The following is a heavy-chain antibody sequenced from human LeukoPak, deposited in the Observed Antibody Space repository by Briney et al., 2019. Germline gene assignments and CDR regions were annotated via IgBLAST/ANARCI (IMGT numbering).Heavy chain of an antibody. CDR2: ISGSGGST. J-gene: IGHJ4*02. D-gene: IGHD1-7*01. V-gene: IGHV3-23*01. CDR1: GFTFSSYA. CDR3: AKSPYNWNCVDY. Sequence: GGSLRLSCAASGFTFSSYAMSWVRQSPGKGVEWVSVISGSGGSTYYADSVKGRITSCRDNAKNTPYVQMNRLRAEDTAVYYCAKSPYNWNCVDYWGQGTLVTVSS.